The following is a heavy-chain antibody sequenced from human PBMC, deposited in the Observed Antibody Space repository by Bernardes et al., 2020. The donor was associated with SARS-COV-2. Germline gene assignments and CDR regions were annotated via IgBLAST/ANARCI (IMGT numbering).Heavy chain of an antibody. CDR3: AKDHLAVAGSYYYYGMDV. CDR2: IYYRGST. Sequence: SETLSLTCTVSGGSISTNYWSWIRQSPRRGLEWIGYIYYRGSTNYNPSLKSRVTISVDTSKSQFSLRLSSVTAAETAVYYCAKDHLAVAGSYYYYGMDVWGQGTTVTVSS. V-gene: IGHV4-59*12. CDR1: GGSISTNY. J-gene: IGHJ6*02. D-gene: IGHD6-19*01.